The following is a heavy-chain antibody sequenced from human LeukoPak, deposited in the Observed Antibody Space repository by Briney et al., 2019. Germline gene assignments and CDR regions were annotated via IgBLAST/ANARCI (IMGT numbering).Heavy chain of an antibody. Sequence: PSETLSLTCTVSGVSITNYYWAWIRQPAGKGLEWIGRMYISGSTNYNPSLKSRVTISVDTSKNQFSLKLSSVTAADTAVYYCARGPNLGYSGYGDDAFDIWGQGTMVTVSS. D-gene: IGHD5-12*01. CDR3: ARGPNLGYSGYGDDAFDI. CDR2: MYISGST. V-gene: IGHV4-4*07. CDR1: GVSITNYY. J-gene: IGHJ3*02.